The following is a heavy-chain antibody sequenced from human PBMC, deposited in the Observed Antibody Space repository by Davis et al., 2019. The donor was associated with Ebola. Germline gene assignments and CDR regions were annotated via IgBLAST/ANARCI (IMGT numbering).Heavy chain of an antibody. CDR1: GGSISSGGYY. CDR3: ARKGNSDSSGYSFDY. D-gene: IGHD3-22*01. Sequence: MPSETLSLTCTVSGGSISSGGYYWSSIRQHPGKGLEWIGYIYYSGSTYYNPSLKSRVTISVDTSKNQFSLRLSSVTAADTAIYYCARKGNSDSSGYSFDYWGQGTLVTVSS. CDR2: IYYSGST. J-gene: IGHJ4*02. V-gene: IGHV4-31*03.